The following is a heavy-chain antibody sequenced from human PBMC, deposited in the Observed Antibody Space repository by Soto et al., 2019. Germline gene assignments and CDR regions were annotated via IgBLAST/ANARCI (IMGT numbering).Heavy chain of an antibody. CDR1: GGSISSGGYY. CDR2: IYYSGST. J-gene: IGHJ6*02. CDR3: ARVSGTAMVYGMDV. Sequence: PSETLSPTCTVSGGSISSGGYYWSWIRQHPGKGLEWIGYIYYSGSTYYNPSLKSRVTISVDTSKNQYSLKLSSVTAADTAVYYCARVSGTAMVYGMDVWGQGTTVTVSS. D-gene: IGHD5-18*01. V-gene: IGHV4-31*03.